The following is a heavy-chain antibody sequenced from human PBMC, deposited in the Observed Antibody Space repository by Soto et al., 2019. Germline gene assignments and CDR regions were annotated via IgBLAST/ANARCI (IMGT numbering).Heavy chain of an antibody. CDR3: ATDLGDNPASPVDS. V-gene: IGHV1-69*01. D-gene: IGHD2-21*01. CDR2: IIPLFGTA. Sequence: QVQLVQSGAAVKKPGSSVKVSCKASGVTFSSETIRWVRQAPGQGLEWVGGIIPLFGTANYAQKFQGRVTITAHESTSTLYIELSSLRSDDTAVYYWATDLGDNPASPVDSWGQGTVVSVSS. CDR1: GVTFSSET. J-gene: IGHJ4*02.